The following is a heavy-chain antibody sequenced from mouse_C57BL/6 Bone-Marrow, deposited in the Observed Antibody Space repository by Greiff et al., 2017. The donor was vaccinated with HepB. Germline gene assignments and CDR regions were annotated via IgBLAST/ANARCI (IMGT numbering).Heavy chain of an antibody. D-gene: IGHD3-2*02. CDR3: ARSRTAQPGFDY. Sequence: QVQLQQPGAELVKPGASVKMSCKASGYTFTSYWITWVKQRPGQGLEWIGDIYPGSGSTNYNEKFKSKATLTVDKPSSTAYMQLSSLTSEDSAVYYCARSRTAQPGFDYWGQGTTLTVSS. V-gene: IGHV1-55*01. CDR2: IYPGSGST. CDR1: GYTFTSYW. J-gene: IGHJ2*01.